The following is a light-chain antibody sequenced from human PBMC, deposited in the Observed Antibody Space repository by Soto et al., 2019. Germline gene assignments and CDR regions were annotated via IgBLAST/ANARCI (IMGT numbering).Light chain of an antibody. CDR3: SSYAGSNNWV. V-gene: IGLV2-8*01. J-gene: IGLJ3*02. Sequence: QSVLTQSPSASGSPGQSVTISCTGTSSDVGNYKYVSWYQQHPGKAPKLMIYEVSKRPSGVPDRFSGSKSGNTAFLTVSGLQAEDEADYYCSSYAGSNNWVFGGGTKVTVL. CDR2: EVS. CDR1: SSDVGNYKY.